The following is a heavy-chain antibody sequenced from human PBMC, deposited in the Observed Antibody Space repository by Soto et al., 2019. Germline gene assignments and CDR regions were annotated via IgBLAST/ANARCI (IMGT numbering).Heavy chain of an antibody. Sequence: GDSLNISCKCSGYIFTSYLICLVREMPGKCLEWMGIIYPGDSDTRYSPSFQGQVTISADKSISTAYLQWSRLKASDTAMYYCARRGGGYGGNSAYYYYGMDVWGQGTTVTVSS. V-gene: IGHV5-51*01. J-gene: IGHJ6*02. CDR1: GYIFTSYL. CDR2: IYPGDSDT. D-gene: IGHD2-21*02. CDR3: ARRGGGYGGNSAYYYYGMDV.